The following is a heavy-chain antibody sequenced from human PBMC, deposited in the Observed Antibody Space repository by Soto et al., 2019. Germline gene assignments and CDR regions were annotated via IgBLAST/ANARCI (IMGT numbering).Heavy chain of an antibody. CDR2: IYYSGST. J-gene: IGHJ3*01. CDR1: GGSISSGGYY. Sequence: SETLSLTCTVSGGSISSGGYYWSWIRQHPGKGLEWIGYIYYSGSTHYTPSLKSRVTISVDTSKNQFALNLSSVTAADTAVYYCARTSSSSDAFEVWGQGTMVTVSS. D-gene: IGHD6-6*01. CDR3: ARTSSSSDAFEV. V-gene: IGHV4-31*03.